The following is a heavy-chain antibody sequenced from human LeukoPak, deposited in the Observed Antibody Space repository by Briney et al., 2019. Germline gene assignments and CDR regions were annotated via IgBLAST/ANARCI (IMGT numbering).Heavy chain of an antibody. CDR2: IKTDGSEK. V-gene: IGHV3-7*01. CDR3: ARFAAGGSYYYYMDV. CDR1: GFTFTTYG. Sequence: PSGGSLRLSCAASGFTFTTYGMIWVRQAPGKGLQWVANIKTDGSEKYYVDSVKGRFTISRDNAKNSLYLQMNSLRADDTAVYYCARFAAGGSYYYYMDVWGKGTTVTVSS. J-gene: IGHJ6*03. D-gene: IGHD6-25*01.